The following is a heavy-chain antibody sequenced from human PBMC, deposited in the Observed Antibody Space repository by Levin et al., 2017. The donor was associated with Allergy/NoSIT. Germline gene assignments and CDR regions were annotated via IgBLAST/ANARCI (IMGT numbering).Heavy chain of an antibody. D-gene: IGHD1-26*01. J-gene: IGHJ5*02. V-gene: IGHV4-61*01. CDR2: IYYSGST. Sequence: PSETLSLTCTVSGGSVSSGSYYWSWIRQPPGKGLEWIGYIYYSGSTNYNPSLKSRVTISVDTSKNQFSLKLSSVTAADTAVYYCARDGGRAAGWFDPWGQGTLVTVSS. CDR1: GGSVSSGSYY. CDR3: ARDGGRAAGWFDP.